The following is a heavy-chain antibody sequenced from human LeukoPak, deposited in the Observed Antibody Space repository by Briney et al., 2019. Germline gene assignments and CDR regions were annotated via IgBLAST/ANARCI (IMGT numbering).Heavy chain of an antibody. V-gene: IGHV1-69*04. J-gene: IGHJ3*02. Sequence: ASVTVSFKASGCTFSIYAISWVRQAPGQGLEWMGRIIPILGIANYAQKFQGRVTITADKSTSTAYTELSSLRSEDTAVYYCAREHTPIVVVVAATGSAFDIWGQGTMVTVSS. CDR3: AREHTPIVVVVAATGSAFDI. CDR2: IIPILGIA. D-gene: IGHD2-15*01. CDR1: GCTFSIYA.